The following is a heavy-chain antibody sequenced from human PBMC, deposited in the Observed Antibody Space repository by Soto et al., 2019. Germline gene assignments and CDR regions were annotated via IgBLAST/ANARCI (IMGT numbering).Heavy chain of an antibody. Sequence: PGESLKISCKGSGYSFTSYWIGWVRQMPGKGLEWMGIIYPGDSDTRYSPSFQGQVTISAGKSINTAYLQWSSLKASDTAMYYCARQYNWKKNWFDPWGQGTLVTVSS. CDR2: IYPGDSDT. J-gene: IGHJ5*02. CDR1: GYSFTSYW. D-gene: IGHD1-20*01. CDR3: ARQYNWKKNWFDP. V-gene: IGHV5-51*01.